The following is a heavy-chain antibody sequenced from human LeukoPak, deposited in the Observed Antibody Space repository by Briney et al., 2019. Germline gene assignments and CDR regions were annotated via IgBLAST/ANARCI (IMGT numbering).Heavy chain of an antibody. J-gene: IGHJ4*02. V-gene: IGHV3-7*01. CDR3: ARDSPYYDSMDY. D-gene: IGHD3-22*01. CDR1: GFTFSSYW. Sequence: GGSLRLSCAASGFTFSSYWISWVRQAPGKGLEWVANIKQDGSEKYYVDSVKGRFTISRDNAKNSLYLQMNSLRAEDTAVYYCARDSPYYDSMDYWGQGTLVTVSS. CDR2: IKQDGSEK.